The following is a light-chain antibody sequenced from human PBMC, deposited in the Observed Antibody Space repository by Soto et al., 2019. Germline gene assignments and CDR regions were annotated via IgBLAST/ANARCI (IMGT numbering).Light chain of an antibody. V-gene: IGKV3-11*01. J-gene: IGKJ2*01. CDR2: DAS. CDR3: QQRSNWPPNT. Sequence: EIVLTQSPATLSLSPGERATLSCRASQSVSSYLAWYQQKPGQAPRLLIYDASNRATGIPARFSGSGSVTDSTLSISSLEPEDFPVYYCQQRSNWPPNTFGQGIKLEIK. CDR1: QSVSSY.